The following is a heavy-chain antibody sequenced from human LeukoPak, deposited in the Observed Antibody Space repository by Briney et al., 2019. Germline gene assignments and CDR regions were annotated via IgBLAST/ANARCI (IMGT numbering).Heavy chain of an antibody. Sequence: GGSLRLSCAASGFVFSSQAMGWVRQAPGKGLEWLSVISDGGVIAYHADSVKGRFTISRDNSKNTLFLQMHSLRAEDTAVYFCAKDARRTSGWYFVDNWGQGTLVTVSS. CDR3: AKDARRTSGWYFVDN. V-gene: IGHV3-23*01. CDR2: ISDGGVIA. CDR1: GFVFSSQA. J-gene: IGHJ4*02. D-gene: IGHD6-19*01.